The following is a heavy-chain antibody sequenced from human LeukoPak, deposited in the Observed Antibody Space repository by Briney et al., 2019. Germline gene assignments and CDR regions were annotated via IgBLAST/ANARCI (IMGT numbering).Heavy chain of an antibody. D-gene: IGHD3-10*01. CDR2: IYYSGST. CDR3: ARDLPMVRGVIGAFDI. J-gene: IGHJ3*02. CDR1: GGSISSYY. V-gene: IGHV4-59*01. Sequence: PSETLSLTCTVSGGSISSYYWSWIRQPPGKGLEWVGYIYYSGSTTYNPSLKSRVTISVDTSKNQFSLKLSSVTAADTSVYYCARDLPMVRGVIGAFDIWGQGTMVTVSS.